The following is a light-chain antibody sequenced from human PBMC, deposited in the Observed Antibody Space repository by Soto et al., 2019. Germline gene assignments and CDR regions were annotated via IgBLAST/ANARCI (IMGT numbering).Light chain of an antibody. CDR2: GAS. CDR3: QQYNNWPLT. J-gene: IGKJ4*01. CDR1: QSFSSN. Sequence: EIVMTQSPATLSVSPGERATLSCRASQSFSSNLAWYQQKPGQTPRLLIYGASTRATGIPARFSGSGSGTEFTLTISSLQSEDCAVYYCQQYNNWPLTFGGGTKVEIK. V-gene: IGKV3-15*01.